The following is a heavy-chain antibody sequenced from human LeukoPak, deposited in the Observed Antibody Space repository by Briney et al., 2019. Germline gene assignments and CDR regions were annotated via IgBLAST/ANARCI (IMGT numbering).Heavy chain of an antibody. CDR3: ARWGRKYQLPSYYYYGMDV. J-gene: IGHJ6*02. CDR2: IYPGDSDT. Sequence: GEPLKISCKGSGYSFTSYWIGWVRQMPGKGLEWMGIIYPGDSDTRYSPSFQGQVTISADKSISTAYLQWSSLKASDTAMYYCARWGRKYQLPSYYYYGMDVWGQGTTVTVSS. D-gene: IGHD2-2*01. CDR1: GYSFTSYW. V-gene: IGHV5-51*01.